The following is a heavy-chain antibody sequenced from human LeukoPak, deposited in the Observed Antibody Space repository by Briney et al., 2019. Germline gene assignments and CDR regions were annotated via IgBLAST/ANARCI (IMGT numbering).Heavy chain of an antibody. D-gene: IGHD4-23*01. CDR2: ISSSSGSYDYE. CDR3: ARPRTNDYGGNFDY. CDR1: GFTFSSYS. J-gene: IGHJ4*02. Sequence: PGGSLRLSCAASGFTFSSYSMNWVRQAPGKGLEWVSSISSSSGSYDYEYYADSVKGRFTVSRDNTENSLYLQMNNLRAEDTAVYFCARPRTNDYGGNFDYWGQGTLVTVSS. V-gene: IGHV3-21*03.